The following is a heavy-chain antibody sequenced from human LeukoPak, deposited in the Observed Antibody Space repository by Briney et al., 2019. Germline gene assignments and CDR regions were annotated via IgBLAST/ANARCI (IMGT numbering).Heavy chain of an antibody. D-gene: IGHD4-11*01. CDR2: IYYTGST. CDR3: GTTTVRGGYDY. CDR1: GGXISSYY. J-gene: IGHJ4*02. V-gene: IGHV4-59*01. Sequence: PSETLSLTCTVSGGXISSYYCSWIRQPPGKGLEWIGHIYYTGSTNYNPSVKSRVTISVDTSKNQFSLNLSSVTAADTAVYYCGTTTVRGGYDYWGQGTLVTVSS.